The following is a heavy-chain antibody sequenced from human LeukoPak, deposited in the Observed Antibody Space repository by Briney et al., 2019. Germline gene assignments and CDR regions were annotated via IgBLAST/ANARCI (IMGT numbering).Heavy chain of an antibody. Sequence: SVKVSCKASGGTFSSYAINWVRQAPGQGLEWMGRIIPILDIANYAQKFQGRVTIIADRSTGTAYMELSSLRPEDTAVYYCARDRPTPDFYYYGMDVWGRGTTVTVSS. CDR2: IIPILDIA. V-gene: IGHV1-69*04. CDR3: ARDRPTPDFYYYGMDV. J-gene: IGHJ6*02. CDR1: GGTFSSYA.